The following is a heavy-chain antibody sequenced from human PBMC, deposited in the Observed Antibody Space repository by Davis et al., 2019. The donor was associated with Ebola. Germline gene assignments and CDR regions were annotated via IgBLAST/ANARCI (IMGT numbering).Heavy chain of an antibody. V-gene: IGHV1-8*01. Sequence: ASVKVSCKASGYTFTSYDINWVRQATGQGLEWMGWMNPNSGNTGYAQKFQGRVTMTRNTSISTAYMELSSLRSEDTAVYYCARHSTIFGVVIHYYYYGMDVWGQGTTVTVSS. CDR1: GYTFTSYD. J-gene: IGHJ6*02. CDR2: MNPNSGNT. D-gene: IGHD3-3*01. CDR3: ARHSTIFGVVIHYYYYGMDV.